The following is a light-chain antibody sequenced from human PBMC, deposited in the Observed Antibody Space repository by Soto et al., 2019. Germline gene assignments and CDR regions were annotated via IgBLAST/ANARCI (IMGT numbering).Light chain of an antibody. CDR1: QTVSNNY. Sequence: EVVLTQSPGTLSLSPGERATLSCRASQTVSNNYLAWYQHKPGQSPKLLIFGSSDRATGIPNRFSGSGSGTDFTLTISRLEPEDFAVYYCEQYGSSPPYTFGQGTKLVIK. CDR3: EQYGSSPPYT. J-gene: IGKJ2*01. CDR2: GSS. V-gene: IGKV3-20*01.